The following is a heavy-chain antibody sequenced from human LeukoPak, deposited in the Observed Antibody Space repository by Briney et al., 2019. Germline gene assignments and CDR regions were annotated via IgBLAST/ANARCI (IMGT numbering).Heavy chain of an antibody. CDR2: IKQDGREK. CDR3: ARVEDYDILTGFDY. J-gene: IGHJ4*02. Sequence: GGSLRLSCAASGFTFSSYWMSWVRQAPGKGLEWVANIKQDGREKYYVDSVKGRFTISRDNAKNSLYLQMNSLRAEDATVYYCARVEDYDILTGFDYWGQGTLVTVSS. CDR1: GFTFSSYW. V-gene: IGHV3-7*01. D-gene: IGHD3-9*01.